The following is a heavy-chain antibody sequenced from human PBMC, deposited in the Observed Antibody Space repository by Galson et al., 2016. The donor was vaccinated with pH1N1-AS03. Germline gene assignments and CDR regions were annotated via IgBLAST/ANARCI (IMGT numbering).Heavy chain of an antibody. Sequence: SVKVSCKASGYAFTDYYMHLLRQAPGQGLEWMAWINTDSGGTDYAQKFQGRVTMTSDAPISTTYMELSSLRSDDTAVYYCVRGSPHSSSTNYAFEFWGRGTMVTVSS. J-gene: IGHJ3*01. CDR3: VRGSPHSSSTNYAFEF. CDR1: GYAFTDYY. D-gene: IGHD6-13*01. V-gene: IGHV1-2*02. CDR2: INTDSGGT.